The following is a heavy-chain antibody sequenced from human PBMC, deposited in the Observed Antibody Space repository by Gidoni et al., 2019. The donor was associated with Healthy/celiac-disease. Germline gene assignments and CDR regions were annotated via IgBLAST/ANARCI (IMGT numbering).Heavy chain of an antibody. Sequence: QVQLQESGPGLVKPSQTLSLTCTVSGGPLSSGRYYWSWIRQPAGKGLEGIGRNYTSGSTNYNPSLKSRVTISVDTSKNQFSLKLSSVTAADTAVYYCAREVAGYGGGMDVWGQGTTVTVSS. V-gene: IGHV4-61*02. CDR2: NYTSGST. D-gene: IGHD5-18*01. CDR3: AREVAGYGGGMDV. CDR1: GGPLSSGRYY. J-gene: IGHJ6*02.